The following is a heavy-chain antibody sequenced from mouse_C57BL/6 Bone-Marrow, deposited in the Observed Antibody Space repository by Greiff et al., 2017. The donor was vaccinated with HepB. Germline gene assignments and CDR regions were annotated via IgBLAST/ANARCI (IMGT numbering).Heavy chain of an antibody. V-gene: IGHV3-6*01. CDR2: ISYDGSN. Sequence: EVQVVESGPGLVKPSQSLSLTCSVTGYSITSGYYWNWIRQFPGNKLEWMGYISYDGSNNYNPSLKNRISITRDTSKNQFFLKLNSVTTEDTATYYCAREGLREDFDYWGQGTTLTVSS. CDR1: GYSITSGYY. D-gene: IGHD2-2*01. CDR3: AREGLREDFDY. J-gene: IGHJ2*01.